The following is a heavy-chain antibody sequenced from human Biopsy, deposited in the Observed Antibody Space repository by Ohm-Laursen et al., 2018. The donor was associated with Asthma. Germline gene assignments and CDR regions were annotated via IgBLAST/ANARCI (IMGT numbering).Heavy chain of an antibody. CDR2: GGSYYDGGLK. V-gene: IGHV3-30-3*01. CDR3: ARDVMEWYLPAFDF. D-gene: IGHD3-3*01. CDR1: GFTFRSYA. Sequence: SLRLSCTASGFTFRSYAMHWVRQAPGKGLEWVAVGGSYYDGGLKYYADSMNGRFTVSRDDSKNTQYLQMNSLRPDDTAVYYCARDVMEWYLPAFDFWGQGTLVTVSS. J-gene: IGHJ4*02.